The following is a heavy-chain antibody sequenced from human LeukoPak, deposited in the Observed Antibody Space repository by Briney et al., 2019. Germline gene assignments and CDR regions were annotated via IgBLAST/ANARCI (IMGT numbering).Heavy chain of an antibody. CDR2: ISGDGART. J-gene: IGHJ4*02. Sequence: GGSLRLSCSASGFTFSSYVMHWVRQAPGKGLQYVSGISGDGARTYYADSLKGRFTISRDNSKNTLYVQMTSLRVKDTAVYYCVFQVQGVVKWGQGTLVTVSS. CDR3: VFQVQGVVK. CDR1: GFTFSSYV. V-gene: IGHV3-64*05. D-gene: IGHD3-3*01.